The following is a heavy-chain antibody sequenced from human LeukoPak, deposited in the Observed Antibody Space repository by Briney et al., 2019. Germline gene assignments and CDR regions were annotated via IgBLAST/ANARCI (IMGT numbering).Heavy chain of an antibody. CDR2: ISWNSGSI. D-gene: IGHD1-26*01. CDR1: GFTFDDYA. CDR3: AKEGGRYYMDV. J-gene: IGHJ6*03. Sequence: GGSLRLSXAASGFTFDDYAMHWVRQAPGKGLEWVSGISWNSGSICYADSVKGRFTISRDNAKNSLYLQMNSLRAEDMALYYCAKEGGRYYMDVWGKGTTVTVSS. V-gene: IGHV3-9*03.